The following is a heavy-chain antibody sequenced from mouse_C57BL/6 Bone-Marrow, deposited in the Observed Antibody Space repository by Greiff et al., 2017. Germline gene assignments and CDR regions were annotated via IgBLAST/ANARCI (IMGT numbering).Heavy chain of an antibody. V-gene: IGHV1-64*01. Sequence: QVQLQQPGAELVKPGASVKLSCKASGYTFTSYWMHWVKQRPGQGLEWIGMIHPNSGSTNYNEKFKSKATLTVEKSSSTAYMQLSRLTSEDSAVYYCARNYDYGVWDYWGQGTTLTVSS. CDR1: GYTFTSYW. CDR2: IHPNSGST. J-gene: IGHJ2*01. CDR3: ARNYDYGVWDY. D-gene: IGHD2-4*01.